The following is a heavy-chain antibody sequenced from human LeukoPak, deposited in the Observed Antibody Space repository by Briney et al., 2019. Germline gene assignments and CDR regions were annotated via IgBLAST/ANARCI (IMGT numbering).Heavy chain of an antibody. D-gene: IGHD6-13*01. CDR2: INPSGGST. Sequence: ASVKVSCKASGYTFTSYYMHWVRQAPGQGLEWMGIINPSGGSTSYAQKFQGRVTMTRDTSTSTVYMELSSLRSEDTAVYYCARDAGGIAAAGHCDYGGQGTLVTVSS. J-gene: IGHJ4*02. CDR3: ARDAGGIAAAGHCDY. V-gene: IGHV1-46*01. CDR1: GYTFTSYY.